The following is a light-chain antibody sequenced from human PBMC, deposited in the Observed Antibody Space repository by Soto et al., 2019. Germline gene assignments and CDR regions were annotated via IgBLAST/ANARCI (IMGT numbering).Light chain of an antibody. V-gene: IGLV2-14*01. Sequence: QSALTQPASVSGSPGQSITIPCTGTSSDVGGYNYVSWYQQHPGKAPKLMIYEVSNRPSGVSNRFSGSKSGNTASLTISGLQAEDEADYYCSSYTSSSTLPYVFGTGTKLTVL. J-gene: IGLJ1*01. CDR3: SSYTSSSTLPYV. CDR2: EVS. CDR1: SSDVGGYNY.